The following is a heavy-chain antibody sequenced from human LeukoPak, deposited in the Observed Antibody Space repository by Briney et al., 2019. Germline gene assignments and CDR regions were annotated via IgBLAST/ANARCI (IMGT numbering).Heavy chain of an antibody. Sequence: PSETLSLTCTVSGGSISSYYWSWIRQPPGKGLEWIGYIYYSGSTNYNPSLKSRVTISVDTSKNQFSLKLSSVTAADTAVYYCARVTDYGDYLDYWGKGTLVTVSS. CDR2: IYYSGST. CDR1: GGSISSYY. CDR3: ARVTDYGDYLDY. J-gene: IGHJ4*02. V-gene: IGHV4-59*01. D-gene: IGHD4-17*01.